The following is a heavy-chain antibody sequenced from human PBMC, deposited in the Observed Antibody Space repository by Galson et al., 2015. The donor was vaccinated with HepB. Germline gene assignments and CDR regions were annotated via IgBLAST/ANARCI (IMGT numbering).Heavy chain of an antibody. D-gene: IGHD2-8*01. J-gene: IGHJ5*02. CDR3: ATRTERSPNA. CDR1: GLTFSFSSYA. Sequence: SLRLSCAGSGLTFSFSSYAMSWVRQAPGKGLEWVSSISGSASSTNYADSVKGRFTVSRENSKNTLYLQMDSLRVEDTAIYFCATRTERSPNAWGQGTLVSVSS. V-gene: IGHV3-23*01. CDR2: ISGSASST.